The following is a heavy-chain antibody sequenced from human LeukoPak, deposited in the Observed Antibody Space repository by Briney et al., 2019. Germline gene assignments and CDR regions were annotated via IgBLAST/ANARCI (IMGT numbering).Heavy chain of an antibody. D-gene: IGHD3-10*01. CDR3: ARAGSYYYYCMDV. CDR1: GGSFSGYY. J-gene: IGHJ6*03. Sequence: SETLSLTCAVYGGSFSGYYWSWIRQPPGKGLEWIGEINHSGSTNYNPSLKSRVTISVDTSKNQFSLKLSSVTAADTAVYYCARAGSYYYYCMDVWGKGTTVTISS. V-gene: IGHV4-34*01. CDR2: INHSGST.